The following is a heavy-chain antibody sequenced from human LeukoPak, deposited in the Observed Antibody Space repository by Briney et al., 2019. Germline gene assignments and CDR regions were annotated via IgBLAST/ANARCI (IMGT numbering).Heavy chain of an antibody. CDR1: GYTFTGYY. D-gene: IGHD6-13*01. CDR2: INPNSGGT. CDR3: ARDRIAAAGQLYNWFDP. V-gene: IGHV1-2*06. J-gene: IGHJ5*02. Sequence: ASVKVSCKASGYTFTGYYMHWVRQAPGQGLEWMGRINPNSGGTNYAQKFQGRATMTRDTSISTAYMELSRLRSDDTAVYYCARDRIAAAGQLYNWFDPWGQGTLDTVSS.